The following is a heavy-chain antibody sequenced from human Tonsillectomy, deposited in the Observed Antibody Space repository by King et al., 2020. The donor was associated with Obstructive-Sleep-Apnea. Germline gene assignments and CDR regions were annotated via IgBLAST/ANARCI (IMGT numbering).Heavy chain of an antibody. CDR2: ISTDYGDT. Sequence: QLVQSGAEVEKPGASVKVSCKASGYTFTSYGISWVRQAPGQGLEWVGWISTDYGDTNYAQKLQGRVTMTTDTSTSTAYMEVRSLRSDDTAGYYCARGPHSSGWYQDYYYGMDVWGQGTTVTVSS. V-gene: IGHV1-18*04. J-gene: IGHJ6*02. CDR1: GYTFTSYG. D-gene: IGHD6-19*01. CDR3: ARGPHSSGWYQDYYYGMDV.